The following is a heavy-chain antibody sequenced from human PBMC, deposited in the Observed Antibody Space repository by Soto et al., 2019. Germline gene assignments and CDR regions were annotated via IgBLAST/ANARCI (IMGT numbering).Heavy chain of an antibody. J-gene: IGHJ6*02. CDR1: GGSFSGYF. CDR3: ARDLSGYYYGMDV. CDR2: INHSGST. V-gene: IGHV4-34*01. Sequence: QVHLQQWGAGLLKPSETLSLTCAVYGGSFSGYFWNWVRQPPGKGLEWIGEINHSGSTKYNPPLKSPLTLSVYTSKNQFSLRVFSVTAADTAVYYCARDLSGYYYGMDVWGQGTTVTVS.